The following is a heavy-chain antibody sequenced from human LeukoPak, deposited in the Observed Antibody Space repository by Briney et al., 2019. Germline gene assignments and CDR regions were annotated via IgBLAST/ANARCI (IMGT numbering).Heavy chain of an antibody. J-gene: IGHJ4*02. CDR2: IRYDGSNK. CDR1: GFTFSSYG. V-gene: IGHV3-30*02. CDR3: AREVQLEKYYFDY. D-gene: IGHD1-1*01. Sequence: GGSLRLSCAASGFTFSSYGMHWVRQAPGKGLEWVAFIRYDGSNKYYADSVKGRFTISRDNSKNSLYLQVNSLRAEDTAVYYCAREVQLEKYYFDYWGQGTLVTVSS.